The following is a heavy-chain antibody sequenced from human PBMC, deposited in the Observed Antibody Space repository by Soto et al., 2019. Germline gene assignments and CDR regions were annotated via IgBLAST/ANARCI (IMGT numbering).Heavy chain of an antibody. CDR1: GGSIISSSYY. D-gene: IGHD3-16*02. J-gene: IGHJ4*02. CDR3: ARRRSIYDYVWGSYRYTFDY. CDR2: IYYSGST. Sequence: SETLSLTCTVSGGSIISSSYYWGWIRQPPGKGLEWIGSIYYSGSTYYNPSLKSRVTISVDTSKNQFSLKLSSVTAADTAVYYCARRRSIYDYVWGSYRYTFDYWGQGTLVTVSS. V-gene: IGHV4-39*01.